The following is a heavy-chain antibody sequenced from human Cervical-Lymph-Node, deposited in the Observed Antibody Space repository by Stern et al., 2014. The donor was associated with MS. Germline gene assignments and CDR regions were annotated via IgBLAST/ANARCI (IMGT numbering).Heavy chain of an antibody. CDR2: IYWDDDN. CDR1: GFSLVTRGVG. D-gene: IGHD3-16*01. J-gene: IGHJ4*02. CDR3: AYRGGVQPYFDN. V-gene: IGHV2-5*02. Sequence: QITLKESGPTLVKPTQTLTLTCTFSGFSLVTRGVGVGWVRQPPGKALEWLALIYWDDDNRYSPSLKRRLTITKDISKNHVFLTMTIMDPVDTATYFCAYRGGVQPYFDNWGLGTQVTVSS.